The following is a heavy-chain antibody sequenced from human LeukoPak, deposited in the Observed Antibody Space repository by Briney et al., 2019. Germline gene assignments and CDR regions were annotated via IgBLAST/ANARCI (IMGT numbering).Heavy chain of an antibody. D-gene: IGHD3-16*01. V-gene: IGHV3-23*01. CDR1: GFTFSSYG. CDR2: IGSSGGST. CDR3: VKDNGQGGFDY. Sequence: GGSLRLSCAASGFTFSSYGMSWVRQAPGKGLEWVSAIGSSGGSTYHADPVAGRFIISRDTSKNALYLQMSSLRPEDTAVYFCVKDNGQGGFDYWGQGTLVTVSS. J-gene: IGHJ4*02.